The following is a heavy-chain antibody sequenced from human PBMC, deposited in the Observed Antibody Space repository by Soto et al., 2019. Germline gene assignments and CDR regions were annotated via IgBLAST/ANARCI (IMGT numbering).Heavy chain of an antibody. D-gene: IGHD3-9*01. V-gene: IGHV1-18*01. CDR1: GYSFINNG. CDR3: AKDRDPDGIWTFDS. CDR2: ISAYNGNT. J-gene: IGHJ5*01. Sequence: GASVKVSCKASGYSFINNGISWVRQAPGQGLEWMGWISAYNGNTNYVKKFQGRVTMTTDTSTSTASMELSSLRVDDTAVYYCAKDRDPDGIWTFDSWGQGTLVTVSS.